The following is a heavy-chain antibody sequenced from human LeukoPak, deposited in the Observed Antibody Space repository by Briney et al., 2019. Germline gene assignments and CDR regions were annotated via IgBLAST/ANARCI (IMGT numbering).Heavy chain of an antibody. CDR2: IIPILGIA. CDR1: GGTFSSYA. CDR3: ARGDSAVGSTYDY. J-gene: IGHJ4*02. D-gene: IGHD1-26*01. Sequence: SVKVSCKASGGTFSSYAISWVRQAPGQGLEGMGRIIPILGIANYAQKFQGRVTITADKSTSTAYMELSSQRSEDTAVYYCARGDSAVGSTYDYWGQGTLVTVSS. V-gene: IGHV1-69*04.